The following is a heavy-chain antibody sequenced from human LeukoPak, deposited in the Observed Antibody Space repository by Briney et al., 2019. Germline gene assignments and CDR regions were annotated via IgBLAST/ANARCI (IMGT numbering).Heavy chain of an antibody. V-gene: IGHV6-1*01. CDR2: TYYRSKWYN. Sequence: SQTLSLTCAISGDSVSSNSAAWNWIRQSPSRGLEWLGRTYYRSKWYNDYAVSVKSRITINPDRSKNQFSLQLNSVTPEDTAVYYCAREPDLRYCSGGSCYVTWFDPWGQGTLVTVSS. CDR3: AREPDLRYCSGGSCYVTWFDP. D-gene: IGHD2-15*01. J-gene: IGHJ5*02. CDR1: GDSVSSNSAA.